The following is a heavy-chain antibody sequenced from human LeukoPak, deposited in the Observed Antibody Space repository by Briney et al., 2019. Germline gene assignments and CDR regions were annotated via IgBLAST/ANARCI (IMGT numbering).Heavy chain of an antibody. Sequence: SSETLSLTCAVYGGPFSGYYWSWIRQPPGKGLEWIGEINHSGSTNYNPSLKSRVTISVDTSKNQFSLKLSSVTAADTAVYYCARAGGSYPGYYYYYYGMDVWGQGTTVTVSS. V-gene: IGHV4-34*01. CDR1: GGPFSGYY. J-gene: IGHJ6*02. CDR3: ARAGGSYPGYYYYYYGMDV. CDR2: INHSGST. D-gene: IGHD1-26*01.